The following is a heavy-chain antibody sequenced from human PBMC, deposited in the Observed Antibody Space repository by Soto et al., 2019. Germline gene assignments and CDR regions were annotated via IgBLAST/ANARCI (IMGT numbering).Heavy chain of an antibody. CDR2: IDSNGSST. V-gene: IGHV3-74*01. J-gene: IGHJ6*02. CDR1: GFTFGSYW. CDR3: ARGRPYGMDV. Sequence: EVQLVESGGGLAQPGGSLSGSCAASGFTFGSYWMNWVRHAPGKRLVWVSRIDSNGSSTTYADSVKGRVTTSRDNAKNPLYLQMSRLIVEDTAVYYCARGRPYGMDVWGPGTTVTASS.